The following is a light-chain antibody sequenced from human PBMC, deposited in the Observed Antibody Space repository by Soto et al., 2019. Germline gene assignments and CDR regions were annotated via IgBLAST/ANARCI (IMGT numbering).Light chain of an antibody. CDR1: QSVSNNY. J-gene: IGKJ4*01. CDR3: KQSGSSPLT. Sequence: IVLTQSPGPLSLSPGERATLLCTSTQSVSNNYLAWYQQKPGQAPRLLIYGASSRATGIPDRFSGSGSATDFTLTISRLEPEDFAVYSCKQSGSSPLTFGGGTKVDIK. CDR2: GAS. V-gene: IGKV3-20*01.